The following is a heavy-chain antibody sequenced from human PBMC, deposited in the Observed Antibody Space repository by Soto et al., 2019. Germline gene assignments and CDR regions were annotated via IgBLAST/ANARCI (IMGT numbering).Heavy chain of an antibody. CDR3: ARDVGMASRPYLDY. CDR1: GGTFSSYA. J-gene: IGHJ4*02. Sequence: SVKVSCKASGGTFSSYAISWVRQAPGQGLEWMGGIIPIFGTANYAQKFQGRVTITADESTSTAYMELSSLRSEDTAVYYCARDVGMASRPYLDYWGQGTLVTVSS. CDR2: IIPIFGTA. D-gene: IGHD6-6*01. V-gene: IGHV1-69*13.